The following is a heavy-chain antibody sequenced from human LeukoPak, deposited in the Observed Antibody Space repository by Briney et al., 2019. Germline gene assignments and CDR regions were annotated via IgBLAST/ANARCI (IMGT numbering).Heavy chain of an antibody. Sequence: GGSLRLSCAASGFTLSSYWVRWVRQPPGKGLMWLSRTNEDGSYADYADSVKGRFTISRDNAKNSLYLQMNSLRAEDTAVYYCARGKYSSGWFDYWGQGTLVTVSS. CDR3: ARGKYSSGWFDY. CDR2: TNEDGSYA. D-gene: IGHD6-19*01. V-gene: IGHV3-74*01. CDR1: GFTLSSYW. J-gene: IGHJ4*02.